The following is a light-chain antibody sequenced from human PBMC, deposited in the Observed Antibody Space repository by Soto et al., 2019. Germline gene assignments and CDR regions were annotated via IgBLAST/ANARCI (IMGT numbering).Light chain of an antibody. J-gene: IGLJ3*02. CDR2: EVS. CDR1: SNDVGGYNY. Sequence: QSALTQPASVSGSPGQSITVSCTVTSNDVGGYNYVSWYQQHPGKAPKLLIYEVSNRPSGVSNRFSGSKSGNTASLTISGLQAEDEADYFCSSSTANNTRVFGGGTQLTVL. V-gene: IGLV2-14*01. CDR3: SSSTANNTRV.